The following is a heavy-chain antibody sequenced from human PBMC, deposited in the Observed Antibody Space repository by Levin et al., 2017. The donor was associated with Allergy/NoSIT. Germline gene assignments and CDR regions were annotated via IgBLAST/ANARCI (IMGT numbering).Heavy chain of an antibody. V-gene: IGHV1-8*01. D-gene: IGHD2-2*01. J-gene: IGHJ6*02. CDR2: MNPNSGNT. CDR1: GYTFTSYD. Sequence: GASVKVSCKASGYTFTSYDINWVRQATGQGLEWMGWMNPNSGNTGYAQKFQGRVTMTRNTSISTAYMELSSLRSEDTAVYYCARVTRYCSSTSCYGMDVWGQGTTVTVSS. CDR3: ARVTRYCSSTSCYGMDV.